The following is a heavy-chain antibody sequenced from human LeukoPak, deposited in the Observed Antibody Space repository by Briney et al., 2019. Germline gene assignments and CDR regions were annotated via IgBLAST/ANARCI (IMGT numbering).Heavy chain of an antibody. CDR2: ISWDGGST. V-gene: IGHV3-43*01. CDR1: GFTFDDYT. Sequence: GGSLRLSCAASGFTFDDYTMHWVRQAPGKGLEWVSLISWDGGSTYYADSVKGRFTISRDNSKNSLYLQMNSLRTEDTALYYCAKGPGEAAAGYYFDYWGQGTLVTVPS. J-gene: IGHJ4*02. CDR3: AKGPGEAAAGYYFDY. D-gene: IGHD6-13*01.